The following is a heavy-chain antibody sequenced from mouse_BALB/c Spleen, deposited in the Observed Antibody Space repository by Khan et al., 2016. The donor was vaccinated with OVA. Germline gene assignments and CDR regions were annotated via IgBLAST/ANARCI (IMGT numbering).Heavy chain of an antibody. D-gene: IGHD2-14*01. CDR3: ARRTTGYAMDY. Sequence: QVQLKESGAELARPGASVKMSCKASGYTFTSNTMHWVKQRPGQGLEWIGYINPRSSYTNYNQKFKDKATLTADKSSSTAYMQLSSLTSEDSAAYYCARRTTGYAMDYWGQGTSVTVSS. CDR1: GYTFTSNT. CDR2: INPRSSYT. J-gene: IGHJ4*01. V-gene: IGHV1-4*01.